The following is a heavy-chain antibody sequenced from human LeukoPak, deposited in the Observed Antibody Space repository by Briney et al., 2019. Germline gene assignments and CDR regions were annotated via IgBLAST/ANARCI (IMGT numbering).Heavy chain of an antibody. CDR1: SGSISTSNYY. Sequence: SETLSLTCTVSSGSISTSNYYWGWVRQPPGKALEWIGNIFYSGSTYYSPSLKSRVTISLDTSRNQFSLKLNSVTAADTAVYYCARRRVMITFGGVIVRSYFDYWGQGTLVTVSS. D-gene: IGHD3-16*02. J-gene: IGHJ4*02. CDR2: IFYSGST. V-gene: IGHV4-39*07. CDR3: ARRRVMITFGGVIVRSYFDY.